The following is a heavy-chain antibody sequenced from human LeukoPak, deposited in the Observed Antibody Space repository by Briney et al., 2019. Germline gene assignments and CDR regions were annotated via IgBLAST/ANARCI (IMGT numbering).Heavy chain of an antibody. CDR3: ARDLLYSLDF. CDR1: GDTVSSNGAA. J-gene: IGHJ4*02. V-gene: IGHV6-1*01. D-gene: IGHD5-12*01. Sequence: SQTLSLTCAISGDTVSSNGAAWNWIRQSPSRGLEWLGRTYYRSKWYNDYALSVKRRITINPDTSKNQFSLQLNSVTPEDTAVYYCARDLLYSLDFWGQGTLVTVSS. CDR2: TYYRSKWYN.